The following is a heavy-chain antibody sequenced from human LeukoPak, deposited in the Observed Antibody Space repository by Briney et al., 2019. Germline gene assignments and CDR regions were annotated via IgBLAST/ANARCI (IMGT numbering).Heavy chain of an antibody. Sequence: ASVKVSCKASGYTFTDYYMHWVRQAPGQGLEWMGWINPNNGGTNYAQKFQGRVTMTRDTSISTAYMELSTLRSDDTAVYYCGRARPIVVEPSATISAFDIWGQGTMVTVSS. CDR3: GRARPIVVEPSATISAFDI. CDR1: GYTFTDYY. V-gene: IGHV1-2*02. D-gene: IGHD2-2*01. CDR2: INPNNGGT. J-gene: IGHJ3*02.